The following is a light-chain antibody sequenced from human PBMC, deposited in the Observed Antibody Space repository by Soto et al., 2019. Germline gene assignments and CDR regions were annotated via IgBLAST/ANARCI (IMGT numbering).Light chain of an antibody. Sequence: DIQMTQSPSTLPASVGDRVTITCRASQSISGWLAWYQQKPGKAPKLLIYDVSSLESGVPSRFSGSGSGTEFTLAISSLQPDDFATYYCQQLNSYPRTFGGGTKVDIK. V-gene: IGKV1-5*01. CDR1: QSISGW. CDR2: DVS. CDR3: QQLNSYPRT. J-gene: IGKJ4*01.